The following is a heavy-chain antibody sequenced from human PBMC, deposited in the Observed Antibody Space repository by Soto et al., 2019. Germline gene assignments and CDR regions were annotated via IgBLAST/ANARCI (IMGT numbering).Heavy chain of an antibody. CDR2: ISGSGGST. CDR1: GFPFRSYA. J-gene: IGHJ5*02. Sequence: VGSRRLSCAASGFPFRSYAMSWVRQAPGKGLEWVSAISGSGGSTYYADSVKGRFTIPRDNSKNTLYLQMNSLRAEDTAVYYCAKDTVDYPDWFEPWGQGTLVTVSS. CDR3: AKDTVDYPDWFEP. V-gene: IGHV3-23*01. D-gene: IGHD4-17*01.